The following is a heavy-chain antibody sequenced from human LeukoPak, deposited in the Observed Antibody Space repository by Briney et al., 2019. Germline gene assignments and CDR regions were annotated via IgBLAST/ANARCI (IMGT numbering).Heavy chain of an antibody. V-gene: IGHV1-46*01. Sequence: GASVKVSCKASGYTFTSYGISWVRQAPGQGLEWMGIINPSGGSTSYAQKFQGRVTMTRDTSTSTVYMELSSLRSEDTAVYYCARDEEWELGLDYWGQGTLVTVSS. J-gene: IGHJ4*02. CDR3: ARDEEWELGLDY. D-gene: IGHD1-26*01. CDR2: INPSGGST. CDR1: GYTFTSYG.